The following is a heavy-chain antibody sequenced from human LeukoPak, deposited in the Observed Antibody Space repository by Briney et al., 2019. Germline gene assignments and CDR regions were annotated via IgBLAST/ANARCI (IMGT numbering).Heavy chain of an antibody. CDR2: IYPGDSDT. V-gene: IGHV5-51*01. D-gene: IGHD1-26*01. J-gene: IGHJ3*02. Sequence: PGESLKISCEGSGYSFSNYWIGWVRHMPGKGLEWMGIIYPGDSDTRYSPSFQGQVTISTDRSISTAYLQWTSLQASVTAMYYCARQGPTTSRAFDIWGQGTLVTVSS. CDR3: ARQGPTTSRAFDI. CDR1: GYSFSNYW.